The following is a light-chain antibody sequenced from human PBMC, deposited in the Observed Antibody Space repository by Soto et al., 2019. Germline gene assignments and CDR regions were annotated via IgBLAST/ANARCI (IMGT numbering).Light chain of an antibody. J-gene: IGKJ4*01. CDR1: QTVNSNY. Sequence: EIVLTQSPGTLSLSPGERATLSCRASQTVNSNYLAWYQQKPGQAPRLLMSGASIRATGVPNRFSGSGSGTDFTLTITRLEPEDFAVYYCQQYGTSPLTFGGGTKVDIK. CDR2: GAS. CDR3: QQYGTSPLT. V-gene: IGKV3-20*01.